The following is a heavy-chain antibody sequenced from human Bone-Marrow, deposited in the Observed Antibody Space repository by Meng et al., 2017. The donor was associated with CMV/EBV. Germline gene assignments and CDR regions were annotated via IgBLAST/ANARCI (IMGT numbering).Heavy chain of an antibody. CDR3: ARSGAFDI. J-gene: IGHJ3*02. CDR2: INSGGSTT. V-gene: IGHV3-74*01. CDR1: AFTFSSYW. Sequence: GESLKISCTASAFTFSSYWMHWVRQAPGKGLVWVSRINSGGSTTDYADSVKGRFTISRDNAKNTLYLQMNSLRAEDTAVYYCARSGAFDIWGQGTMVTVSS.